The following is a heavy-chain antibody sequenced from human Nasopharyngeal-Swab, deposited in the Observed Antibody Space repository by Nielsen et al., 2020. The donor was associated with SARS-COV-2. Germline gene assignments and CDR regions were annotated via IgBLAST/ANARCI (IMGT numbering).Heavy chain of an antibody. CDR3: AVGQHAGAFDY. D-gene: IGHD1-26*01. J-gene: IGHJ4*02. Sequence: GESLKISCAASGFTFSSYEMNWVRQAPGKGLEWVSYISSSGSTIYYADSVKGRFTISRDNAKSMLYLQMNSLRAEDTAVYYCAVGQHAGAFDYWGQGTLVTVSS. CDR1: GFTFSSYE. V-gene: IGHV3-48*03. CDR2: ISSSGSTI.